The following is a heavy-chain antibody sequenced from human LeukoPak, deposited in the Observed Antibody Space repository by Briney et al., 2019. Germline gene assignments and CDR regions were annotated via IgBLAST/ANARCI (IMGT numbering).Heavy chain of an antibody. J-gene: IGHJ4*02. Sequence: PGGSLRLSCASSGFTFSPYEMSWVRKAPGKGLEGVSYISSSGDTIYYADSVKDRFTISRDNAKNSLYLQMNSLRADDTAAYYCATGDDFWSSYHFDYWGQGTLVTVSS. CDR2: ISSSGDTI. CDR1: GFTFSPYE. V-gene: IGHV3-48*03. D-gene: IGHD3-3*01. CDR3: ATGDDFWSSYHFDY.